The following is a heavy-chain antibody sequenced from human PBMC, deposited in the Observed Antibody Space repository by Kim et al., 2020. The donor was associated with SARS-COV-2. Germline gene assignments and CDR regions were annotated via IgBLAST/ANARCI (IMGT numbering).Heavy chain of an antibody. CDR2: VKKSADGGTT. D-gene: IGHD2-2*01. Sequence: GSLRLSCTASGLTFSDAWMNWVRLAPGKGLEWVGRVKKSADGGTTDYAAPVRGRFTISRDDSKNTVLLQMSSLKTEETAGYYCTIDCAGSTTCYEYF. CDR3: TIDCAGSTTCYEYF. V-gene: IGHV3-15*01. J-gene: IGHJ1*01. CDR1: GLTFSDAW.